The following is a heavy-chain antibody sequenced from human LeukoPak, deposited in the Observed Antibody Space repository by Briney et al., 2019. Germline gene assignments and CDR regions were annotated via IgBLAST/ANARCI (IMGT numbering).Heavy chain of an antibody. D-gene: IGHD5-18*01. CDR2: ISSSSTYT. CDR1: GFTFSDYY. J-gene: IGHJ4*02. V-gene: IGHV3-11*03. CDR3: AKGYSYGHF. Sequence: PGGSLRLSCAASGFTFSDYYMSWIHQAPGQGLEWLSYISSSSTYTNYADSVKGRFSISRDNAKNSVYLQMNSLRAEDTAVYYCAKGYSYGHFWGQGTLVTVSS.